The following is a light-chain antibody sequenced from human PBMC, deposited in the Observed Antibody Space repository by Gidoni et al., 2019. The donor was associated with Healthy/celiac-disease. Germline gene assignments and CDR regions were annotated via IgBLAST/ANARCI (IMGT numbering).Light chain of an antibody. CDR1: QSVLYSSNNKNY. CDR2: WAS. V-gene: IGKV4-1*01. CDR3: QQYYSTPLT. Sequence: DIVMTQSPDSLAVSLGERATINCKSSQSVLYSSNNKNYLAWYKQKPGQPPKLLIYWASTRESGVPDRFIGSGSGTDFALTIGSLQAEDVAVYYCQQYYSTPLTFGGXTKVEIK. J-gene: IGKJ4*01.